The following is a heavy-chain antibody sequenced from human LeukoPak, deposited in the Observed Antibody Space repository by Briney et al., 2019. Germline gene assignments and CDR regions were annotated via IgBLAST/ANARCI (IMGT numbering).Heavy chain of an antibody. CDR1: GGTFSSYA. Sequence: ASVKVSCKASGGTFSSYAISWVRQAPGQGLEWMGGIIPIFGTANYAQKFQGRVTITADESTSTAYMELSSLRSEDTAVYYCASDGDSRDGLASHWGQGTLVTVSS. CDR2: IIPIFGTA. CDR3: ASDGDSRDGLASH. J-gene: IGHJ4*02. D-gene: IGHD5-24*01. V-gene: IGHV1-69*13.